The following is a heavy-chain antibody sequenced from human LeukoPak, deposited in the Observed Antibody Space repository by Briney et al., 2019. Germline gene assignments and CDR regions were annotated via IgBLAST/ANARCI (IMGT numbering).Heavy chain of an antibody. CDR3: ARSTVTLHY. V-gene: IGHV4-39*01. Sequence: PSETLSLTCTVSGGSISSSSYYWGWIRQPPGKGLEWIGSIYYSGSTYYNPSLKSRVTISVDTSKNQFSLKLSSVTAADTAVYYCARSTVTLHYWGQGTLVTVSS. J-gene: IGHJ4*02. D-gene: IGHD4-17*01. CDR1: GGSISSSSYY. CDR2: IYYSGST.